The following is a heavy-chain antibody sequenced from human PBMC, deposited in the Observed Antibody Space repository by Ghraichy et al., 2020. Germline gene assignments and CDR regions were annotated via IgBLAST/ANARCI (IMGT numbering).Heavy chain of an antibody. CDR1: GGSISSYY. D-gene: IGHD5-24*01. Sequence: TLSLTCTVSGGSISSYYWSWIRQPPGKGLEWIGYIYYSGSTNYNPSLTSRVTISVDTSKNQFSLKLSSVTAADTAVYYCARGSRDGYIFFFGDAFDIWGQGTMVTVSS. CDR3: ARGSRDGYIFFFGDAFDI. J-gene: IGHJ3*02. CDR2: IYYSGST. V-gene: IGHV4-59*01.